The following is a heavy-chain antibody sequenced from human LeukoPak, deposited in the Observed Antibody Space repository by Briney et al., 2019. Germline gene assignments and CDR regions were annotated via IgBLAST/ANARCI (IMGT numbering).Heavy chain of an antibody. V-gene: IGHV4-30-2*01. D-gene: IGHD3-22*01. CDR2: IYHSGST. Sequence: SETLSLTCAFSGGSISSGGYSWSWIRQPPGKGLEWIGYIYHSGSTYYNPSLKSRVTISVDRSKNQFSLKLSSVTAADTAVYYCAGGRTLNSSRYPFDYWGQGTLVTVSS. J-gene: IGHJ4*02. CDR3: AGGRTLNSSRYPFDY. CDR1: GGSISSGGYS.